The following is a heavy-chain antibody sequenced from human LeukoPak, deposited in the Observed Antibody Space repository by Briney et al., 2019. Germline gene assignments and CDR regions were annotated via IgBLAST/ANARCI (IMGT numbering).Heavy chain of an antibody. D-gene: IGHD4-23*01. CDR3: ARGRPHGNDY. V-gene: IGHV3-74*01. CDR1: GFTFSSYW. Sequence: GGSLRLSCAASGFTFSSYWMNWVRQAPGKGLVWVSRIASDGSSTSYADSVKGRFSISRDNAKNTLYLQMNSLRVEDTAVYYCARGRPHGNDYWGQGTLVTVSS. CDR2: IASDGSST. J-gene: IGHJ4*02.